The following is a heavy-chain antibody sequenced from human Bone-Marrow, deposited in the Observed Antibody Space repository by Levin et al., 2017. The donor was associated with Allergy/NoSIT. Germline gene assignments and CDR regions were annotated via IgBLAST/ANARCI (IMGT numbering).Heavy chain of an antibody. CDR3: ARHRGGSGWFP. D-gene: IGHD6-19*01. V-gene: IGHV5-51*01. CDR1: GFSLDDYW. CDR2: IFPGDSST. J-gene: IGHJ5*02. Sequence: KVSCKASGFSLDDYWIGWARQVPGKGLEWMGIIFPGDSSTTYSPSFQGQVTISADKSISTAYLPWGSLKASDTAMFFCARHRGGSGWFPWGQGTLVTVSS.